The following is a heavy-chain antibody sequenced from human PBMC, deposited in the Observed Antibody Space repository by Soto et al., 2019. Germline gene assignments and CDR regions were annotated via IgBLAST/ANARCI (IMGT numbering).Heavy chain of an antibody. Sequence: SETLALTCTVSGGCVSSGGDYWSWLRQPPGKGLEWIGYIYYSGSTNYNPSLKSRVTISVDTSKNQFSLKLSSVTAADTAVYYCARRYGWAFDIWGQGTMVTVSS. D-gene: IGHD3-16*01. CDR2: IYYSGST. V-gene: IGHV4-61*08. J-gene: IGHJ3*02. CDR3: ARRYGWAFDI. CDR1: GGCVSSGGDY.